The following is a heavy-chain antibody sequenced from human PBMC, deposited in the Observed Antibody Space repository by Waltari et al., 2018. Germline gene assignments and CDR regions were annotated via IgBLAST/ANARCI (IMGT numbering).Heavy chain of an antibody. CDR3: ASYTAMAKRYFDY. J-gene: IGHJ4*02. V-gene: IGHV4-39*01. CDR2: IYYSGST. D-gene: IGHD5-18*01. CDR1: GGSISSSSYY. Sequence: QLQLQESGPGLVKPSETLSLTCTVSGGSISSSSYYWGWIRQPPGKGLEWIGSIYYSGSTYYNPSLKSRVTISVDTSKNQFSLKLSSVTAADTAVYYCASYTAMAKRYFDYWGQGTLVTVSS.